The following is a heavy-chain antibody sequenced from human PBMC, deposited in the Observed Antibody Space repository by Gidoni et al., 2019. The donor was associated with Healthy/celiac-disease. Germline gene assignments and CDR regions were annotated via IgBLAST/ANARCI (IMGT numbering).Heavy chain of an antibody. CDR1: GYSISSGYY. V-gene: IGHV4-38-2*02. J-gene: IGHJ4*02. D-gene: IGHD5-12*01. CDR3: ARDLDSGYDNAY. Sequence: QVQLQESGPGLVKPSETLSLTCTVTGYSISSGYYWGCIRQPPGKGLEWMGSIYHSGSTYYNPSLKSRVTIAVDTSKNQFSLKLSSVTAADTAVYYCARDLDSGYDNAYWGQGTLVTVSS. CDR2: IYHSGST.